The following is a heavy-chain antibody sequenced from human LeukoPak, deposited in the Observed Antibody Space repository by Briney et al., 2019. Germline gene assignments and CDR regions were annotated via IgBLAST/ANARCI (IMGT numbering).Heavy chain of an antibody. CDR2: ISSSSSTI. V-gene: IGHV3-48*04. D-gene: IGHD5-24*01. J-gene: IGHJ4*02. Sequence: PGGSLRLSCAASGFRLSDYTMNWVRQAPGKGLEWISFISSSSSTIYYADSVKGRFTISRDDAKNSLYLQMNSLRAEDTAVYYCTSPGGDGYHPDYWGQGTLVTVSS. CDR3: TSPGGDGYHPDY. CDR1: GFRLSDYT.